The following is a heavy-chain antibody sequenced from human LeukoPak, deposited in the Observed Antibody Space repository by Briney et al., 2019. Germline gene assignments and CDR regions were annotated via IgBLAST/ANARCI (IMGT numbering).Heavy chain of an antibody. D-gene: IGHD6-6*01. Sequence: PSETLSLTCTVSGGSISSYYWDWIRQPPGKGREWIWNIYYSGSTNYNPSLKSRVTIFVDTSKNQFPQKLTSVTAAVTAVYYCARDSPISSGISDFWVTGTLITVPS. V-gene: IGHV4-59*01. CDR2: IYYSGST. CDR1: GGSISSYY. J-gene: IGHJ4*02. CDR3: ARDSPISSGISDF.